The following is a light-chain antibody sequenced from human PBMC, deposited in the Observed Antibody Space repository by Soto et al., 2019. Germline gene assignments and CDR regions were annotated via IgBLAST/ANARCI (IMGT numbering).Light chain of an antibody. CDR2: GAS. CDR1: QSVRSN. V-gene: IGKV3-15*01. J-gene: IGKJ1*01. CDR3: QQYNTWPRT. Sequence: EKVLKMSPATLSVTNGERATLSCRASQSVRSNLAWYQQKPGQGPRLLIFGASTRATDIPARFSGSGSGTDFTLTISRLEPEDFTVYYCQQYNTWPRTFGQVTKVDIK.